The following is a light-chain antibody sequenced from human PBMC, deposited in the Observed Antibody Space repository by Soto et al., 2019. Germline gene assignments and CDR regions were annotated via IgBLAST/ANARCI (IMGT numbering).Light chain of an antibody. Sequence: VMTQSPATLSVSPGERATLSCRASQSVSSNLAWYQQKPGQAPRLLIYDASNRAAGIPARFSGSGSGTDFTLTISSLEPEDFAIYYCQQRQYWPPITFGQGTRLEN. V-gene: IGKV3-11*01. J-gene: IGKJ5*01. CDR3: QQRQYWPPIT. CDR1: QSVSSN. CDR2: DAS.